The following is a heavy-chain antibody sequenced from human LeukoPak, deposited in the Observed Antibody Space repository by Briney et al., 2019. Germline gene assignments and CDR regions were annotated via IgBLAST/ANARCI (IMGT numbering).Heavy chain of an antibody. CDR1: GFTFSSYS. Sequence: GGSLKLSCAASGFTFSSYSMNGVRQAPGKGLEGVSSISSSSSYIYYADSVKGRFTISRDNAKNSLYLQMNSLRAEDTAVYYCARPYSSSWYGAENFDYWGQGTLVTVSS. J-gene: IGHJ4*02. V-gene: IGHV3-21*01. D-gene: IGHD6-13*01. CDR2: ISSSSSYI. CDR3: ARPYSSSWYGAENFDY.